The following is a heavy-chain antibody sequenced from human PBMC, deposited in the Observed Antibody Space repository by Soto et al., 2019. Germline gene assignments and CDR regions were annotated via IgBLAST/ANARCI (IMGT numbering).Heavy chain of an antibody. CDR2: INHSGST. V-gene: IGHV4-34*01. Sequence: SETLSLTCAVYGGSFSGYYWSWIRQPPGKGLEWIGEINHSGSTNYNPSLKSRVTISVDTSKNQFSLKLSSVTAADTAVYYCARAYGSGSYYYYYYYGMDVWGQGTTVTV. CDR3: ARAYGSGSYYYYYYYGMDV. CDR1: GGSFSGYY. J-gene: IGHJ6*02. D-gene: IGHD3-10*01.